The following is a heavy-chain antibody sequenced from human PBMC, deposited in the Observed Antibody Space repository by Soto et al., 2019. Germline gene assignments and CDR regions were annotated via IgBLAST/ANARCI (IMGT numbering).Heavy chain of an antibody. CDR3: AREGSYNNYYYYAMDV. CDR2: ISYSGST. V-gene: IGHV4-59*01. D-gene: IGHD2-15*01. Sequence: QVQLQESGPGLVKPSETLSLTCTVSGGSISSYYWNWIRQPPGKGLEWIGYISYSGSTNYNPSLXRXVXIXXDTSKNQFSLKLSSVTAADTAVYYCAREGSYNNYYYYAMDVWGQGTTVTVSS. CDR1: GGSISSYY. J-gene: IGHJ6*02.